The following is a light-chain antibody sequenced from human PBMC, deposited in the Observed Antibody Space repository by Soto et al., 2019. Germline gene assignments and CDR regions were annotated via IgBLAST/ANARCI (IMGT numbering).Light chain of an antibody. J-gene: IGKJ1*01. CDR1: QSVGSK. CDR2: GAS. Sequence: TMTVSHSTRATLPCRSSQSVGSKLAWYHQKPGRVPRLLISGASSRASGIPSRFSGSGSGTEFTLSISSLQSDDFAVYYCQQYDNCLWTFGQGTKVDIK. V-gene: IGKV3-15*01. CDR3: QQYDNCLWT.